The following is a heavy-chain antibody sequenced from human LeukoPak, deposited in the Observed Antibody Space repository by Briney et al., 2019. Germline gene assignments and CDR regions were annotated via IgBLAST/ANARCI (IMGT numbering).Heavy chain of an antibody. CDR3: ARDFPAGDFWSGYYGY. D-gene: IGHD3-3*01. CDR1: GYTFTGYY. Sequence: GASVKVSCKASGYTFTGYYMPWVRQAPGQGLEWMGWINPNSGGTNYAQKFQGRVTMTRDTSISTAYMELSRLRSDDTAVYYCARDFPAGDFWSGYYGYWGQGTLVTVSS. J-gene: IGHJ4*02. CDR2: INPNSGGT. V-gene: IGHV1-2*02.